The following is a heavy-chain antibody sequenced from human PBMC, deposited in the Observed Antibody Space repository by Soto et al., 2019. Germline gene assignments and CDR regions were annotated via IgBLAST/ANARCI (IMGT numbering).Heavy chain of an antibody. J-gene: IGHJ1*01. V-gene: IGHV3-11*06. CDR2: ISSSSSYT. D-gene: IGHD3-22*01. CDR1: GFTFSDYY. CDR3: AREGAYYYDSSGYGPLQH. Sequence: GGSLRLSCAASGFTFSDYYMSWICQAPGKGLEWVSYISSSSSYTNYADSVKGRFTISRDNAKNSLYLQMNSLRAEDTAVYYCAREGAYYYDSSGYGPLQHWGQGTLVTVSS.